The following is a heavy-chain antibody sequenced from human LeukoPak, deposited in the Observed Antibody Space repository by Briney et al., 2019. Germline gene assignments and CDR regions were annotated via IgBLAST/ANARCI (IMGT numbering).Heavy chain of an antibody. J-gene: IGHJ3*02. CDR1: GFTFSSYS. D-gene: IGHD2-2*02. V-gene: IGHV3-48*04. CDR2: ISSSSSTI. CDR3: AKDKVYCSTTSCYRDAFDI. Sequence: GGSLRLSCAASGFTFSSYSMNWVRQAPGKGLEWVSYISSSSSTIYYADSVKGRFTISRDNAKNSLYLQMNSLRAEDTAVYYCAKDKVYCSTTSCYRDAFDIWGQGTMVTVSS.